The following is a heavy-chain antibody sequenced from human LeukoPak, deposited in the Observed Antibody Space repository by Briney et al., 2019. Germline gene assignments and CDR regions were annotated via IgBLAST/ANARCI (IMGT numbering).Heavy chain of an antibody. CDR1: GFIFSSYG. CDR2: ISYDGSNK. V-gene: IGHV3-30*18. D-gene: IGHD7-27*01. J-gene: IGHJ4*02. CDR3: AKDLHWGLDY. Sequence: GGSLRLSCATSGFIFSSYGMHWVRQAPGKGLEWVAVISYDGSNKYYAESVKGRFSISRDNSKSTLYLQMNNLRAEDTAVYYCAKDLHWGLDYWGQGTLVTVSS.